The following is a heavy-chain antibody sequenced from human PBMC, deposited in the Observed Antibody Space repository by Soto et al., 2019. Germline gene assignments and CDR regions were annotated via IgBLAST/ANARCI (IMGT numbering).Heavy chain of an antibody. CDR1: GGSISSYY. V-gene: IGHV4-59*01. CDR3: ARQLQDTSLDY. CDR2: IYYSGST. Sequence: PSETLSLTCTVSGGSISSYYWSWIRQPPGKGLEWIGYIYYSGSTNYNPSLKSRVTISVDTSKNQFSLKLSSVTAADTAVYYCARQLQDTSLDYWGQGTLVTVSS. J-gene: IGHJ4*02. D-gene: IGHD2-2*01.